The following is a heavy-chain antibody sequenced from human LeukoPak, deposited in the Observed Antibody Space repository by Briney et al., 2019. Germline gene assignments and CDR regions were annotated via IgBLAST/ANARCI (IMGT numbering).Heavy chain of an antibody. D-gene: IGHD4-17*01. V-gene: IGHV4-4*02. CDR2: INHSGST. Sequence: SETLSLTCAVSGGSISSSNWWSWVRQPPGKGLEWIGEINHSGSTNYNPSLKSRVTISVDTSKNQFSLKLSSVTAADTAVYYCASADYGDYPPGEGRHLQTPLYWGQGTLVTVSS. J-gene: IGHJ4*02. CDR1: GGSISSSNW. CDR3: ASADYGDYPPGEGRHLQTPLY.